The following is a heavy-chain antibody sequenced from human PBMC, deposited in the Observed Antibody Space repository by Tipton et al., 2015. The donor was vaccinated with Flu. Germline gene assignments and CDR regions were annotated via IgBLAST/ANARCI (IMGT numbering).Heavy chain of an antibody. J-gene: IGHJ3*02. CDR2: IYSGGST. D-gene: IGHD3-10*01. V-gene: IGHV4-4*07. CDR1: VGSISSYN. Sequence: TLSLTCTVSVGSISSYNWNWIRQPAGKGLEWIGRIYSGGSTNYNPSLKRRVTMSIDSSKNQFSLNLNSVTAADTAMYYCAKHFERGFDIWGQGTMVTVSS. CDR3: AKHFERGFDI.